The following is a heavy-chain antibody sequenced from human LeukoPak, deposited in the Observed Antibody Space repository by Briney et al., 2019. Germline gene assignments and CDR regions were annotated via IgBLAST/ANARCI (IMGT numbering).Heavy chain of an antibody. V-gene: IGHV3-11*04. J-gene: IGHJ4*02. D-gene: IGHD5-12*01. CDR3: ARGPSGYHNT. CDR2: ITSTGSTI. CDR1: GFTFSDYY. Sequence: PGGSLRLSCAASGFTFSDYYMNWIRQAPGKGLEWVSYITSTGSTIYYADSVKGRFTISRDNSKNTLYLQMNSLRAEDTAAYYCARGPSGYHNTGGQGTLVTVSS.